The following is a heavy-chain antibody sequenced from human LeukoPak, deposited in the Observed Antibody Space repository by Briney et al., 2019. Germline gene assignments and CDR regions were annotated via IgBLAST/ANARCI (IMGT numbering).Heavy chain of an antibody. CDR2: IYYTGTT. Sequence: SETLSLTCTVSGGSIISSGDYWWGWIRQPPGKGLEWIGSIYYTGTTYNDPSLKSRVTISVDTSKSHFSLRLTSVTAADTAVYYCARQRASGTWAFDIWGQGTMVTVSS. CDR1: GGSIISSGDY. CDR3: ARQRASGTWAFDI. J-gene: IGHJ3*02. V-gene: IGHV4-39*01. D-gene: IGHD3-10*01.